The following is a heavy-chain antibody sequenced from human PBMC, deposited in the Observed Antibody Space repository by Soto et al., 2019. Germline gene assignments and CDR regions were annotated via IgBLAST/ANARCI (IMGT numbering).Heavy chain of an antibody. Sequence: GGSLRLSCAASGFTFSSYWMSWVRQAPGKGLEWVANIKQDGSEKYYVDSVKGRFTISRDNAKNSLYLQMNSLRAEDTAVYDCARDRGAVAGTGGSGYWCQGTLVTVSS. D-gene: IGHD6-19*01. CDR1: GFTFSSYW. V-gene: IGHV3-7*01. J-gene: IGHJ4*02. CDR3: ARDRGAVAGTGGSGY. CDR2: IKQDGSEK.